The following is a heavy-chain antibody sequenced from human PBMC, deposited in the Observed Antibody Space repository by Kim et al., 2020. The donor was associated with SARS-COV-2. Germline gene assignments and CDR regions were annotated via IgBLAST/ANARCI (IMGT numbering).Heavy chain of an antibody. J-gene: IGHJ6*02. D-gene: IGHD3-10*01. CDR3: ARHGPWFGGYYYYGMDV. CDR2: ISGSGGST. CDR1: GFTFSSYA. V-gene: IGHV3-23*01. Sequence: GGSLRLSCAASGFTFSSYAMSWVRQAPGKGLEWVSAISGSGGSTYYADSVKGRFTISRDNSKTTLYLQMNSLRAEDTAVYYWARHGPWFGGYYYYGMDVWGQGTTVTVSS.